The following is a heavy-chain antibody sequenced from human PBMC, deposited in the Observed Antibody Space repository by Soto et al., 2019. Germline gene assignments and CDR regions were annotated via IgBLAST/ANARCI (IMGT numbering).Heavy chain of an antibody. CDR1: GVSFSSYT. Sequence: GGSLRLSCAASGVSFSSYTMNWVRRAPGKGLEWVSGISGSGAFTYYADSVKGRFTIPRDSSNNTLYLQMYNLRAEDTAVYYCAKGPLVTAIRYFDYWGQGTLVTVSS. V-gene: IGHV3-23*01. CDR2: ISGSGAFT. J-gene: IGHJ4*02. CDR3: AKGPLVTAIRYFDY. D-gene: IGHD2-21*02.